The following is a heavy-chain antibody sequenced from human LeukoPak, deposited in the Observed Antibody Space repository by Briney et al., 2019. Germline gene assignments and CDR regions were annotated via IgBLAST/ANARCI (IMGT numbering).Heavy chain of an antibody. CDR1: GFAFSSFG. V-gene: IGHV3-30*18. Sequence: PGGSLRLSCAASGFAFSSFGMHWVRQAPGKGLEWVAAISYDGSKKYYADSVKGRFTISRDNSKNTLYLQMNSLRAEDTAVYYCAKDPSYYGSGSYYNENWFDPWGQGTLVTVSS. D-gene: IGHD3-10*01. CDR2: ISYDGSKK. CDR3: AKDPSYYGSGSYYNENWFDP. J-gene: IGHJ5*02.